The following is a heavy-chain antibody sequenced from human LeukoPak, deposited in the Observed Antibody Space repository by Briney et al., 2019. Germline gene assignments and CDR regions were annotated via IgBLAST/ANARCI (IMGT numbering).Heavy chain of an antibody. CDR1: GGTFSSYT. Sequence: SVKVSCKASGGTFSSYTISWVRQAPGQGLEWMGRIIPILGIANYAQKFQGRVTITADKSTSTAYMELSRLRSEDTAVYYCARARKDYDFWSGYSPFDYWGQGTLVTVSS. CDR2: IIPILGIA. V-gene: IGHV1-69*02. J-gene: IGHJ4*02. CDR3: ARARKDYDFWSGYSPFDY. D-gene: IGHD3-3*01.